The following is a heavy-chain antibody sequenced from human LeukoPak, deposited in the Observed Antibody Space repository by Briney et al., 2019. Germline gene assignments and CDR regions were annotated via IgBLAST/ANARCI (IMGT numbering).Heavy chain of an antibody. D-gene: IGHD6-13*01. Sequence: PGGSLRLSCAASGFTFSDFYMSWIRQAPGKGLEWISYISSSGSSIYYADSVRGRFTISRDNAKNSLCLQMNTLRAEDTAVYYCARDLSTSSEDWWDYWGQGTLVTVSS. J-gene: IGHJ4*02. CDR1: GFTFSDFY. CDR2: ISSSGSSI. CDR3: ARDLSTSSEDWWDY. V-gene: IGHV3-11*01.